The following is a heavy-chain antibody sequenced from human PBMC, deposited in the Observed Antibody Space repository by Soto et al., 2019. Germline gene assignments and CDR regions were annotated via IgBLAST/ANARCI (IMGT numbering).Heavy chain of an antibody. CDR1: GFTFSDFV. J-gene: IGHJ6*02. CDR3: AVQLGQNYSSLDV. V-gene: IGHV3-23*01. D-gene: IGHD1-1*01. CDR2: ITGSGGSA. Sequence: GGSLRLSCAASGFTFSDFVMSWVRQVPGKGLEWVSAITGSGGSAYYADSVKGRFTISRDNSKRTVFLEVSSLGAADTAVYYCAVQLGQNYSSLDVWGQGTTVTVSS.